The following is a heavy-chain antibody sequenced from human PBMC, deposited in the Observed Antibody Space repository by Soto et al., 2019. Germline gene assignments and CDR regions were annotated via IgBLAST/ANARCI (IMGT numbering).Heavy chain of an antibody. CDR1: GGSISSGDYY. V-gene: IGHV4-30-4*01. Sequence: PSETLSLTCTVSGGSISSGDYYWSWIRQPPGKGLEWIGYIYYSGSTYYNTSLKSRVTISVDTSKNQFSLKLSSVTAADTAVYYCARVGGRDDAFDIWGQGTMVTVSS. CDR2: IYYSGST. CDR3: ARVGGRDDAFDI. D-gene: IGHD3-10*01. J-gene: IGHJ3*02.